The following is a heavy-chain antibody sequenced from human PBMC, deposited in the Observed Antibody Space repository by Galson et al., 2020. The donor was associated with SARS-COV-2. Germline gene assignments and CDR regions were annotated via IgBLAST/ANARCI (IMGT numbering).Heavy chain of an antibody. J-gene: IGHJ4*02. CDR2: ITWNRNNI. V-gene: IGHV3-9*01. Sequence: SLRLSCAASGFTFDDYAMHWVRQAPGKGLAWVSTITWNRNNIAYADSVKGRFTISRDNANNSLFLQMDSLRTEDTAMYYCAKGPNSYSNNWFGIDYWGQGTLVTVSS. D-gene: IGHD3-10*01. CDR1: GFTFDDYA. CDR3: AKGPNSYSNNWFGIDY.